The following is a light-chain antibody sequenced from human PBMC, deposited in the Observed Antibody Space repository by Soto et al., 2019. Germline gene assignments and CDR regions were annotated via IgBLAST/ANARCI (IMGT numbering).Light chain of an antibody. J-gene: IGLJ1*01. CDR3: CSYAGSSTLYV. Sequence: QSVLTQPASVSGSPGQSITISCTGTSSDFGTYSLVSWYQQHPGKAPKLMIYEVNKRPSGVSDRFSGSKSGNTASLTISGLQAEDEADYYCCSYAGSSTLYVFGTGTKVTVL. CDR2: EVN. V-gene: IGLV2-23*02. CDR1: SSDFGTYSL.